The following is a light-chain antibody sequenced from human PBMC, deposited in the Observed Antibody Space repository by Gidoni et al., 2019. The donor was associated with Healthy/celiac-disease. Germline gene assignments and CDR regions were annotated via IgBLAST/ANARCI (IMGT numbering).Light chain of an antibody. CDR2: AAS. CDR1: QSISSY. J-gene: IGKJ4*01. Sequence: IQMTQSPSSLSASVGDRVTITCRASQSISSYLNWYQQKPGKPPKLLIYAASSLQSGVPSRFSGSGSGTDFTRTISSLQPEDFATYYCQQSYSTPPTFGGGTKVEIK. CDR3: QQSYSTPPT. V-gene: IGKV1-39*01.